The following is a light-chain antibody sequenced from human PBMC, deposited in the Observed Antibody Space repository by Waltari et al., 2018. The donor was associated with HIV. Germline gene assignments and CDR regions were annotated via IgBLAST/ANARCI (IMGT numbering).Light chain of an antibody. Sequence: QSVLTTPPSVSGAPGQRVTISCTRSSSHIGAVYPVNWYQQLPGTAPKLLLYGYNRRPAGVPDRVSGSKAGTSASLAITGLQAEDEADYYCHSYDSSLDGWVFGGGTKLTVL. V-gene: IGLV1-40*01. J-gene: IGLJ3*02. CDR3: HSYDSSLDGWV. CDR2: GYN. CDR1: SSHIGAVYP.